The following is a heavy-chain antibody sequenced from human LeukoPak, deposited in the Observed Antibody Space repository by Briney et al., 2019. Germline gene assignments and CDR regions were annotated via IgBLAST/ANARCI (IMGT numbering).Heavy chain of an antibody. J-gene: IGHJ3*02. CDR2: IYYSGST. Sequence: SETLSLTCTVSGGSISTYYWSWIRQSPGEGLEWIGSIYYSGSTNYNPSLKSRVTISVDTSKNQFSLELSSVTAADTAVYYCAVNLTRHTFDIWGQGTMVTVSS. D-gene: IGHD1-1*01. V-gene: IGHV4-59*08. CDR3: AVNLTRHTFDI. CDR1: GGSISTYY.